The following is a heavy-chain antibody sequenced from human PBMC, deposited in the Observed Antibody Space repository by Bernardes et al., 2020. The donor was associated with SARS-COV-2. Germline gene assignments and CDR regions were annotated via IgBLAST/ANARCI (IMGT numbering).Heavy chain of an antibody. J-gene: IGHJ6*02. CDR2: ISGSGGST. D-gene: IGHD2-2*01. CDR3: AKTVSAMPHYYYGMDV. V-gene: IGHV3-23*01. CDR1: GFTFSSYA. Sequence: VGSLILSCAASGFTFSSYAMSWVRQAPGQGLEWVSAISGSGGSTYYADSVKGRFTISRDNSKNTLYLQMNSLRAEDTAVYYCAKTVSAMPHYYYGMDVWGQGTTVTVSS.